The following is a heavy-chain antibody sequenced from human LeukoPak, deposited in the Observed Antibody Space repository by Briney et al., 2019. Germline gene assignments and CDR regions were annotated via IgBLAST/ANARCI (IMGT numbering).Heavy chain of an antibody. CDR2: IYYSGTS. CDR1: GGSISSYY. J-gene: IGHJ4*02. CDR3: ARELGYGYDY. D-gene: IGHD5-18*01. Sequence: PSETVSLTCSVSGGSISSYYWSWIRQPPGKGLEWIGHIYYSGTSNYNPSLKSRVTMSVDTSKNQFFLNLRSVTSADTAVYYCARELGYGYDYWGQGTLVTVSS. V-gene: IGHV4-59*01.